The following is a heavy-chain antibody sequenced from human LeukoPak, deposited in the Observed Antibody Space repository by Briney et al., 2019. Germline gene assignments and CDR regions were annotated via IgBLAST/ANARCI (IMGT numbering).Heavy chain of an antibody. CDR2: IYYYGST. J-gene: IGHJ5*02. CDR3: ARQIRRAATYNWFDP. V-gene: IGHV4-39*01. Sequence: SETLSLTCTVSGGSISSSSYFGGWIRPPPGKGLEWIGTIYYYGSTYYNPSLKSRVTISVDTSKNQFSLKLSSVTAADTAVYYCARQIRRAATYNWFDPWGQGTLVTVSS. CDR1: GGSISSSSYF. D-gene: IGHD6-13*01.